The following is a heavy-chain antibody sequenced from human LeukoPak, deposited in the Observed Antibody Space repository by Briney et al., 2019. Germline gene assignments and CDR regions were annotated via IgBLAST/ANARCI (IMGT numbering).Heavy chain of an antibody. J-gene: IGHJ5*02. Sequence: GGSLRLSCAASGFTFSDYYMSWIRQAPGKGLEWVSYISSSGSTIYYADSVEGRFTISRDNAKNSLYLQMNSLRAEDTAVYYCARQVVPAALNWFDPWGQGTLVTVSS. CDR1: GFTFSDYY. CDR3: ARQVVPAALNWFDP. CDR2: ISSSGSTI. D-gene: IGHD2-2*01. V-gene: IGHV3-11*04.